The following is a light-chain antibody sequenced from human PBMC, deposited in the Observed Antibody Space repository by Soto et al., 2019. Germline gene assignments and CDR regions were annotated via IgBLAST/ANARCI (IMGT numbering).Light chain of an antibody. Sequence: QSALTQPPSASGSPGQSVTISCTGTTSDVGKYNFVSWYQQYPGKAPKVMIYEVDKRPAGVPDRFSGSKSGNTASLTVSGLQADDEADYYCSAYAGNDNLLFGGGTKLTVL. CDR1: TSDVGKYNF. V-gene: IGLV2-8*01. J-gene: IGLJ3*02. CDR2: EVD. CDR3: SAYAGNDNLL.